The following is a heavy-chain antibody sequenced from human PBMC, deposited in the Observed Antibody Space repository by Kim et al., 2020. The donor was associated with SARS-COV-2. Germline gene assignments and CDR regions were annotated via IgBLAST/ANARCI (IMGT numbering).Heavy chain of an antibody. CDR1: GGSINTYDY. CDR3: ARHVKANDAFDN. J-gene: IGHJ3*02. CDR2: MHHSGST. Sequence: SETLSLTCIVSGGSINTYDYWGWIRQTPGKGLEWTGSMHHSGSTYHNPSLQSRVTISVDMSKNQVSLKLRSVTAADTAVFYCARHVKANDAFDNWGQGTMVIVSS. V-gene: IGHV4-39*01.